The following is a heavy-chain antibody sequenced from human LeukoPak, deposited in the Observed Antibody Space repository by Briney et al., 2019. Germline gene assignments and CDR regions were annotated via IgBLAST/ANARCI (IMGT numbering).Heavy chain of an antibody. J-gene: IGHJ3*02. V-gene: IGHV1-8*01. Sequence: ASVKVSCKASGYTFTSYDINWVRQATGQGLEWMGWMNPNSGNTGYAQKFQGRVTMTRNTSISTAYMGLSSLRSEDTAVYYCLYSSGYYSIYAFDIWGQGTMVTVSS. CDR1: GYTFTSYD. CDR2: MNPNSGNT. CDR3: LYSSGYYSIYAFDI. D-gene: IGHD3-22*01.